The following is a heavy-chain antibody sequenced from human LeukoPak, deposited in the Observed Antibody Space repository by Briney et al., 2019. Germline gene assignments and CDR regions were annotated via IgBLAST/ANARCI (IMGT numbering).Heavy chain of an antibody. Sequence: GGSLRLSCAASGFTFSGYGMHWVRQAPGKGLEWVALIWYDGSNKYYSDSVKGRFTISRDNSKNTLYLQMNSLRAEDTAVYYCARDAPPVVWGQGALVTVSS. CDR3: ARDAPPVV. J-gene: IGHJ4*02. D-gene: IGHD3-16*02. CDR1: GFTFSGYG. V-gene: IGHV3-33*01. CDR2: IWYDGSNK.